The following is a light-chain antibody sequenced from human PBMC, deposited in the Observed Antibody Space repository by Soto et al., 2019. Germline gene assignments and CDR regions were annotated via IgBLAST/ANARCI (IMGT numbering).Light chain of an antibody. CDR3: QLYVDAPP. J-gene: IGKJ4*01. V-gene: IGKV3-20*01. CDR1: QSVTSKY. Sequence: LVLTQSPGTLSLSPGDRATLSCRASQSVTSKYLAWFQQKPGQAPRLLLYDVSTRATGFPDRFSGSGSGTDFTLTLSRLEPEDFAVYYCQLYVDAPPFCGGTKVEIK. CDR2: DVS.